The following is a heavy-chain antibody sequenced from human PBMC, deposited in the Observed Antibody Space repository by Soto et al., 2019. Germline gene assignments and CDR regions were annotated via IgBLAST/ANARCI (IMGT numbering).Heavy chain of an antibody. Sequence: GGSLRLSCAASGFTFSSYAMSWVRQAPGKGLEWVSAISGSGGSTYYADSVKGRFTISRDNSKNTLYLQMNSLRAEDTAVYYCAKDHYYDSSGYYYYFDYWGQGTLVTVSS. D-gene: IGHD3-22*01. V-gene: IGHV3-23*01. CDR2: ISGSGGST. J-gene: IGHJ4*02. CDR1: GFTFSSYA. CDR3: AKDHYYDSSGYYYYFDY.